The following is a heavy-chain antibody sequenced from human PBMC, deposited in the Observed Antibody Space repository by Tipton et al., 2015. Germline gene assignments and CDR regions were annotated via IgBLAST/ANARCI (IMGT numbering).Heavy chain of an antibody. D-gene: IGHD2-21*01. CDR3: ARMIYAAGDYNWSDP. J-gene: IGHJ5*02. CDR1: GGTFSRHG. CDR2: IIPILAVT. Sequence: QSGPEVKKPGSSVKVSCKASGGTFSRHGISWVRQAPGQGPEWMGTIIPILAVTNYAPEFQGRLTITADESTSTAYLELTSLTSEDTAVYYCARMIYAAGDYNWSDPWGQGTLVTVSP. V-gene: IGHV1-69*04.